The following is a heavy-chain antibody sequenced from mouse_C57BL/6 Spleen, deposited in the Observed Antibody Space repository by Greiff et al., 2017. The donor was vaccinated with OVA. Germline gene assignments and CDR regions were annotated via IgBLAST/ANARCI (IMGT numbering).Heavy chain of an antibody. CDR3: ANHYDYDGAWFAY. CDR1: GFSLTSYG. D-gene: IGHD2-4*01. V-gene: IGHV2-3*01. J-gene: IGHJ3*01. CDR2: IWGDGST. Sequence: VQRVESGPGLVAPSQSLSITCTVSGFSLTSYGVSWVRQPPGKGLEWLGVIWGDGSTNYHSALISRLSISNDNPNSQGFLKLNILQTDDTATYYCANHYDYDGAWFAYWGQGTLVTVSA.